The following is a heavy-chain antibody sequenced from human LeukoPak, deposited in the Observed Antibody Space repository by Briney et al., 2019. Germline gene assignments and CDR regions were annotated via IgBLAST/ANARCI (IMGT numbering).Heavy chain of an antibody. CDR2: ISNSGGST. CDR1: GFTFSRYA. CDR3: AKATVTSNTEY. V-gene: IGHV3-23*01. J-gene: IGHJ4*02. D-gene: IGHD4-17*01. Sequence: GGSLRLSCAASGFTFSRYAMTWVRQAPGKGLEWVSTISNSGGSTYYADSVRGRFTISRDNSKNTLYLQMNSLRAEDTAVYYCAKATVTSNTEYWGQGTLVTVSS.